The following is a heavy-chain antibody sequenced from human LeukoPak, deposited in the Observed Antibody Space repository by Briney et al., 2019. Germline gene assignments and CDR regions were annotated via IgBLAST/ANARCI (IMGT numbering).Heavy chain of an antibody. J-gene: IGHJ3*02. CDR3: AREGRGGFDI. Sequence: GGSLRLSCAASTFTFSSYNMNWVRQAPGKGLEWVSSISSSGTYIYYRDSVKGRFTISRDNAENSLYLEMNSLRAEDTAVYYCAREGRGGFDIWGQGTMVTVSS. CDR2: ISSSGTYI. D-gene: IGHD6-25*01. V-gene: IGHV3-21*01. CDR1: TFTFSSYN.